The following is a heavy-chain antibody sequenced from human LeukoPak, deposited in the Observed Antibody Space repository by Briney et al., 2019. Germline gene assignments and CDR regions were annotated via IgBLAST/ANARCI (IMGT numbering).Heavy chain of an antibody. Sequence: GGSLRLSCAASRFTVRSNYMSWVRQAPGKGLEWVSVIYSGGRTYYADAVKGRFTISRDNSKNTLYLQMNSLRAEDTAVYYCARSPYNWNDSPYYMDVWGKGTTVTVSS. CDR1: RFTVRSNY. CDR2: IYSGGRT. CDR3: ARSPYNWNDSPYYMDV. V-gene: IGHV3-66*02. J-gene: IGHJ6*03. D-gene: IGHD1-1*01.